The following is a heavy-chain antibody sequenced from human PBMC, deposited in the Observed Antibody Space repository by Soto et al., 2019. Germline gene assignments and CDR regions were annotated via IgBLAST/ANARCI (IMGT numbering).Heavy chain of an antibody. CDR1: GFTFDDYA. V-gene: IGHV3-9*01. Sequence: AGGSLRLSCAASGFTFDDYAMHWVRQAPGKGLEWVSGISWNSGSIGYADSVKGRFTISRDNAKNSLYLQMNSLRAEDTALYYCAKFSRRTAWGQGTLVTVSS. CDR2: ISWNSGSI. D-gene: IGHD6-6*01. J-gene: IGHJ5*02. CDR3: AKFSRRTA.